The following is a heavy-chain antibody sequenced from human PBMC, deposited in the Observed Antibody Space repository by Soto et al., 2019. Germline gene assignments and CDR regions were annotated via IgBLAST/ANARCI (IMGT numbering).Heavy chain of an antibody. CDR3: ARDLVSSWYPEYFMH. Sequence: PGGSLRLSCAASGFTFSSYSMNWVRQAPGKGLEWVSYISSSSSTIYYADSVKGRFTISRDNAKNSLYLQMNSLRAEDTAVYYCARDLVSSWYPEYFMHWFQGTLVTVSS. CDR1: GFTFSSYS. D-gene: IGHD6-13*01. J-gene: IGHJ1*01. CDR2: ISSSSSTI. V-gene: IGHV3-48*01.